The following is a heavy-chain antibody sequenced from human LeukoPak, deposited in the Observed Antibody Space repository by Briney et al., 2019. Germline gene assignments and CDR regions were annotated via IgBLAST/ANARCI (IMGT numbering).Heavy chain of an antibody. V-gene: IGHV3-7*03. CDR1: GFTFRNYW. Sequence: GGSLRLSCAASGFTFRNYWMSWVRQAPGTGLEWVANIKQDGSDRNYVTSVRGRFIISRDNAESSLYLQMNSLRVEDTAVYYCVRNLAVAGTCFDSWGQGTLVTVSS. J-gene: IGHJ4*02. CDR3: VRNLAVAGTCFDS. CDR2: IKQDGSDR. D-gene: IGHD6-19*01.